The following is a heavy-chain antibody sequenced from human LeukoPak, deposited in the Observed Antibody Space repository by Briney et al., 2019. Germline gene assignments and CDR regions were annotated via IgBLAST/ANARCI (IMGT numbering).Heavy chain of an antibody. V-gene: IGHV3-15*01. CDR1: GXTFSNAW. Sequence: GGSLRLSCAASGXTFSNAWVSWVRQAPGKGLEWVGRIKSKTDGGTTDYAAPVKGRFTISRDDSKNTLYLQMNSLKTEDTAVYYCTTDVPDITMVRGVPWGDAFDIWGQGTMVTVSS. J-gene: IGHJ3*02. CDR2: IKSKTDGGTT. D-gene: IGHD3-10*01. CDR3: TTDVPDITMVRGVPWGDAFDI.